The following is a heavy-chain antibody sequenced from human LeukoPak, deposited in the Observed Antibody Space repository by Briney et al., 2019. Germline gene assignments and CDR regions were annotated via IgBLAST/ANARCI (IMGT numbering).Heavy chain of an antibody. J-gene: IGHJ4*02. CDR3: ARVEDDFWSFDY. D-gene: IGHD3-3*01. V-gene: IGHV3-21*01. CDR2: ISSSSSYI. Sequence: GGSLRLSCAASGFTFSSYSMNWVRQAPGKGLEWVSSISSSSSYIYYADSVKGRFTISRDNAKNSLYLQMNSLRAEDPAVYYCARVEDDFWSFDYWGQGTLVTVSS. CDR1: GFTFSSYS.